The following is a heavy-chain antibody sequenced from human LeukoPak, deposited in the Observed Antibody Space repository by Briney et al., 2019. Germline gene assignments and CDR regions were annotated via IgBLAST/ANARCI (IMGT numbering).Heavy chain of an antibody. J-gene: IGHJ4*02. CDR2: IKQDGSEK. CDR1: GFTFSSYW. Sequence: PGGSLRLSCAASGFTFSSYWMSWVRQAPGKGLEWVANIKQDGSEKYYVDSVKGRFTISRDNAKNLVYLQMNSLRAEDTAVYYCARDLKDYVWGSYPFDYWGQGTLVTVSS. V-gene: IGHV3-7*01. D-gene: IGHD3-16*02. CDR3: ARDLKDYVWGSYPFDY.